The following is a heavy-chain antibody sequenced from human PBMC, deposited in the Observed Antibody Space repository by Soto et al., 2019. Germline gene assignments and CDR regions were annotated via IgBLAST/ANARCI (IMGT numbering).Heavy chain of an antibody. CDR1: GGSISSYY. J-gene: IGHJ6*02. CDR2: IYYSGST. D-gene: IGHD6-19*01. CDR3: AREMGLVPNKYYYGMDV. V-gene: IGHV4-59*01. Sequence: SETLSLTCTVSGGSISSYYWSWIRQPPGKGLEWIGYIYYSGSTNYNPSLKSRVTISVDTSKNQFSLKLSSVTAADTAVYYCAREMGLVPNKYYYGMDVWGQGTTVTVSS.